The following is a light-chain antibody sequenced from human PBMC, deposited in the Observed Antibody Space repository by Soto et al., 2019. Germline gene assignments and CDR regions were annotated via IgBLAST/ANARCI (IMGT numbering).Light chain of an antibody. CDR2: DAS. CDR1: QSISTS. CDR3: QQYKSYYT. V-gene: IGKV1-5*01. Sequence: DIQMTQSPSTLSASVGDRVNITCRASQSISTSLAWYQQKAGKAPKLLMSDASSLESGVPLRFSGSGSGTEFTHTISSLQPDDFATYYCQQYKSYYTFGQGTKLEIK. J-gene: IGKJ2*01.